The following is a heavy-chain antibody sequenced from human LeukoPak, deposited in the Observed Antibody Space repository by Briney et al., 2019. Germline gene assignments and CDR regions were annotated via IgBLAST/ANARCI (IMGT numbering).Heavy chain of an antibody. D-gene: IGHD6-19*01. CDR1: GGSISNYH. J-gene: IGHJ4*02. CDR2: LYHSGST. Sequence: SETLSLTCTVSGGSISNYHWSWIRQPPGKGLEWIGCLYHSGSTNYNPSLKSRVTISVDTSKNEFSLKLNSVTAVDTAVYYCASTQQWLAFDYWGQGILVTVSS. CDR3: ASTQQWLAFDY. V-gene: IGHV4-59*01.